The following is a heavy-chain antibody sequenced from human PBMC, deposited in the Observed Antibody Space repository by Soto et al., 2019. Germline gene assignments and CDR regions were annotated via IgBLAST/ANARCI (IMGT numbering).Heavy chain of an antibody. V-gene: IGHV3-74*01. Sequence: EVQLVESGGGLVQPGGSLRLSCAASGFSLSNYWMHWVRQAPGKGLVWVSRINSDGSSSIYADSVEGRFTISRDSAKNTLYLQMHSLSADDTAVYFCARDPYDKLWGSYRGFDFWGQGTLVTVSS. J-gene: IGHJ4*02. CDR1: GFSLSNYW. D-gene: IGHD3-16*02. CDR3: ARDPYDKLWGSYRGFDF. CDR2: INSDGSSS.